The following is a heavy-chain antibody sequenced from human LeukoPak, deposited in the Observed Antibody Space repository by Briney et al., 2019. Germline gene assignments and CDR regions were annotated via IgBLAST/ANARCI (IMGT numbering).Heavy chain of an antibody. CDR3: ARDYSSGGYSYKYYYMDV. J-gene: IGHJ6*03. D-gene: IGHD5-18*01. CDR1: GGSISSYY. V-gene: IGHV4-59*01. CDR2: IYYSGST. Sequence: PSETLSLTCTVSGGSISSYYWSWIRQPPGKGLEWIGYIYYSGSTNYNPSFKSRVTISVDTSKNQFSLKLSSVTAADTAVYYCARDYSSGGYSYKYYYMDVWGKGTTVTVSS.